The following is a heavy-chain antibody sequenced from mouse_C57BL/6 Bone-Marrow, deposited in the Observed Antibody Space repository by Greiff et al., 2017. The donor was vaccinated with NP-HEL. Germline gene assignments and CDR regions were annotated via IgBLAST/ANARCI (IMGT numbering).Heavy chain of an antibody. V-gene: IGHV1-64*01. D-gene: IGHD1-1*01. CDR1: GYTFTSYW. CDR3: ARRDYYGSLWYFEV. CDR2: IHPNSGST. Sequence: QVQLQQPGAELVKPGASVKLSCKASGYTFTSYWMHWVKQRPGQGLEWIGMIHPNSGSTNYNEKFKSKATLTVDKSSSTAYMQLSSLTSEDSAVXYCARRDYYGSLWYFEVWGTGTTVTVSS. J-gene: IGHJ1*03.